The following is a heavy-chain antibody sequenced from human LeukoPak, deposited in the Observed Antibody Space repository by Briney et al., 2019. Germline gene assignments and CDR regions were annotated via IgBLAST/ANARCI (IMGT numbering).Heavy chain of an antibody. D-gene: IGHD1-26*01. J-gene: IGHJ3*02. CDR2: IYYSGST. V-gene: IGHV4-59*12. Sequence: KPSETLSLTCTVSGGSISSYYWSWIRQPPGKGLEWIGYIYYSGSTNYNPSLKSRVTISVDTSKNQFSLKLSSVTAADTAVYYCARDTVGATPDDAFDIWGQGTMVTVSS. CDR3: ARDTVGATPDDAFDI. CDR1: GGSISSYY.